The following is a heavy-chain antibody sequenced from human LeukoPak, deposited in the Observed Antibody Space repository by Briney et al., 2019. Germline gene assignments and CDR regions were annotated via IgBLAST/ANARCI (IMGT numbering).Heavy chain of an antibody. CDR2: VDSDGSST. V-gene: IGHV3-74*01. Sequence: PGGSLRLSCAASGFSFNNYWMHWVRQAPGKGLVWVSRVDSDGSSTTYADSVKGRFTISRDNAKNTLYLQMNSLRADDTAVYYCARGITLLGVVNDAFDVWGQGAVVTVSS. D-gene: IGHD3-3*01. J-gene: IGHJ3*01. CDR3: ARGITLLGVVNDAFDV. CDR1: GFSFNNYW.